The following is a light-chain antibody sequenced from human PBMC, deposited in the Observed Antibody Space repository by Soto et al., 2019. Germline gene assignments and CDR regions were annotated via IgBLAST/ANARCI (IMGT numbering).Light chain of an antibody. Sequence: VLTQSPATLSSSPGERATITCRASQSVSSSYLAWYQQKPGQATRILIYGASTRATGIPDRFSGSGSGTDYSLTISRREPEDFAVYYCQQYGSSAPLTFGGGTKVEIK. CDR1: QSVSSSY. CDR2: GAS. J-gene: IGKJ4*01. V-gene: IGKV3-20*01. CDR3: QQYGSSAPLT.